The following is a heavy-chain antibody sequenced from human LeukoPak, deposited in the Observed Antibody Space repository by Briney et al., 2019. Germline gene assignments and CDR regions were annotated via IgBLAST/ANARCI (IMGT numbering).Heavy chain of an antibody. J-gene: IGHJ4*02. Sequence: SETLSLTCTVSGGSISSGDYYWSWIRQPPGKGLEWIGYIYYSGSTYYNPSLKSRVTISVDTSKNQFSLKLSSVTAADTAVYYCARQGIYGSGRDYWGQGTLATVSS. CDR3: ARQGIYGSGRDY. CDR2: IYYSGST. V-gene: IGHV4-30-4*08. D-gene: IGHD3-10*01. CDR1: GGSISSGDYY.